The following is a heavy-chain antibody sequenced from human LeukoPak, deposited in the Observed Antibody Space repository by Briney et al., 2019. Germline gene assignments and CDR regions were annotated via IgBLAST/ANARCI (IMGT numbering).Heavy chain of an antibody. CDR2: IIPIFGTE. Sequence: ASVKVSCKASGGTFISYAISWVRQAPGQGVEWMGRIIPIFGTENYAQKFQGRVTITPDESTSTAYMELSSLRSEDTAVYYCARGMGATRVFDYWGQGTLVTVSS. CDR3: ARGMGATRVFDY. J-gene: IGHJ4*02. CDR1: GGTFISYA. D-gene: IGHD1-26*01. V-gene: IGHV1-69*13.